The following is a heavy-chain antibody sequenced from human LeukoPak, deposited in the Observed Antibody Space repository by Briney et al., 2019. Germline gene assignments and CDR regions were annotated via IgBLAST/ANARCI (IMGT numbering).Heavy chain of an antibody. Sequence: SETLSLTCAVYGGSFSGYYWSWIRQPPGKGLEWIGEINHSGSTNYNPSLKSRVTISVDTSKNQFSLKLSSVTAADTAVYYCARGATMVRGVTVYFDYWGRGTLVTVSS. D-gene: IGHD3-10*01. J-gene: IGHJ4*02. CDR2: INHSGST. CDR1: GGSFSGYY. CDR3: ARGATMVRGVTVYFDY. V-gene: IGHV4-34*01.